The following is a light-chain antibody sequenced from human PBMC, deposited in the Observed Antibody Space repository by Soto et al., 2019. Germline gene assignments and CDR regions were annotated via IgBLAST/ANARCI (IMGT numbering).Light chain of an antibody. CDR2: GTS. Sequence: EIVLTQSPGTLSLSPGERGTLSSRASQSVSSSYLAWHQQKPGQAPRLLMYGTSTRATGTPDRFSGSGSGTDFTLAISSLEPEDVAVYYCQQYGSSPRTFGQGTKVEVK. V-gene: IGKV3-20*01. CDR3: QQYGSSPRT. CDR1: QSVSSSY. J-gene: IGKJ1*01.